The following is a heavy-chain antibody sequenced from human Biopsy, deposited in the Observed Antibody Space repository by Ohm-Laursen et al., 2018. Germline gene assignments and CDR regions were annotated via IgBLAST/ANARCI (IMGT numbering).Heavy chain of an antibody. D-gene: IGHD5-18*01. V-gene: IGHV1-2*02. CDR3: ARLAYSEYRRDPLDV. J-gene: IGHJ3*01. CDR2: INPNNGGT. Sequence: SVKVSCKASGYNFNAYYMQWVRQAPGQGLEWMGWINPNNGGTNYAHKFQGRVTMTRDTTISTAYMHLSWMTSDDTAVYYCARLAYSEYRRDPLDVWGQGTMVTVSS. CDR1: GYNFNAYY.